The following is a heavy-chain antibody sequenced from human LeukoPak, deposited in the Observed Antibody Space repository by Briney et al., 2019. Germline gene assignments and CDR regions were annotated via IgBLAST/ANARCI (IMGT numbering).Heavy chain of an antibody. CDR3: AKANHQLLWCGELLFDY. CDR2: ISYDGSNK. V-gene: IGHV3-30*18. J-gene: IGHJ4*02. D-gene: IGHD3-10*01. Sequence: GRSLRLSCAASGFTFSSYGMHWVRQAPGKGLEWMGVISYDGSNKYYADSVKGRFTISRDNSKNTLYLQMNSLRAEDTAVYYCAKANHQLLWCGELLFDYWGQGTLVSVSS. CDR1: GFTFSSYG.